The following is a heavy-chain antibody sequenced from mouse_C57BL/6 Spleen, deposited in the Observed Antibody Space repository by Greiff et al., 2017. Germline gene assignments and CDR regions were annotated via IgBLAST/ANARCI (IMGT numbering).Heavy chain of an antibody. D-gene: IGHD1-1*01. CDR2: IDPSDSYT. J-gene: IGHJ4*01. V-gene: IGHV1-69*01. Sequence: QVQLQQPGAELVMPGASVKLSCKASGYTFTSYWMHWVKQRPGQGLEWIGEIDPSDSYTNYNQKFKGKSTLTVDKSSSTAYMQLSSLTSEDSAVYYCARREAYYGYAMDYWGQGTSVTVSS. CDR1: GYTFTSYW. CDR3: ARREAYYGYAMDY.